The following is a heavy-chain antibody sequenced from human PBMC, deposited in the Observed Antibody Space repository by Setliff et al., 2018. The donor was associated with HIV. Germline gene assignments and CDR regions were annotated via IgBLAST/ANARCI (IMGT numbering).Heavy chain of an antibody. J-gene: IGHJ3*02. CDR2: INHSGST. Sequence: PSETLSLTCAVYSGPFSGYTWSWIRQPPGKGLEWIGEINHSGSTNYNPSLKSRVIISVDPSKNQFSLRQRFVTAADTAVYYCARSRFVSVTAKAFDMWGQGTMVTVSS. V-gene: IGHV4-34*01. CDR1: SGPFSGYT. CDR3: ARSRFVSVTAKAFDM. D-gene: IGHD2-21*02.